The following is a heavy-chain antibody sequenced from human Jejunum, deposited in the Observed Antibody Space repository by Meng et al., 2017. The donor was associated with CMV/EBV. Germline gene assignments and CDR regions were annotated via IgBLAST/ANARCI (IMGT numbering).Heavy chain of an antibody. J-gene: IGHJ5*02. CDR3: AHTLYPTSYYFDA. CDR2: IYWDNDA. Sequence: QITLKESGPTLVEPTQTLTLPCTFSGFSLTTYGRGVGWIRQPPGEALEWLSAIYWDNDARYSPSLRSRLSITKDTSKNQVVLTMTNLGPVDTATYYCAHTLYPTSYYFDAWGQGALVPSPQ. V-gene: IGHV2-5*02. D-gene: IGHD3-10*01. CDR1: GFSLTTYGRG.